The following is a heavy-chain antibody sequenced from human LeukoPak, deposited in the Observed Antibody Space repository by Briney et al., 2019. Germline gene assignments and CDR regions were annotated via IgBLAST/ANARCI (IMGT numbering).Heavy chain of an antibody. Sequence: GGSLRLSCAASGFTFSSYAMSWVRQAPGKGLEWVSAISGSGGSTYYADSVKGRFTISRDNSKNTLYLQMNSLRAEDTAVYYCAKLHYESGSYRLFDYMGQLNLVTSSS. CDR2: ISGSGGST. CDR1: GFTFSSYA. J-gene: IGHJ4*02. D-gene: IGHD1-26*01. CDR3: AKLHYESGSYRLFDY. V-gene: IGHV3-23*01.